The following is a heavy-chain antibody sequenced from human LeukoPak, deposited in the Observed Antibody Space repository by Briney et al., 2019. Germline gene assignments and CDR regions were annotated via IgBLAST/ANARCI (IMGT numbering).Heavy chain of an antibody. CDR1: GFMFGGYA. D-gene: IGHD4-23*01. J-gene: IGHJ4*02. Sequence: GSLRLSCTASGFMFGGYAVSWVRQAPGKGLEWVGFIRSKSYGGTTEYAPSVKGRFTISRDDSKSIAYLQMNSLKTEDTAVYYCSRAVAHLDYWGQGTLVTVSS. V-gene: IGHV3-49*04. CDR3: SRAVAHLDY. CDR2: IRSKSYGGTT.